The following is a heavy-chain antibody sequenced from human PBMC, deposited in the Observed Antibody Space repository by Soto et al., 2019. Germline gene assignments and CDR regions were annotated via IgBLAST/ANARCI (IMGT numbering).Heavy chain of an antibody. Sequence: GGSLRLSCAASGFTFGDYYMSWIRQAPGKGLEWVSYISSSGSTIYYADSVKGRFTISRDNAKNSLYLQMNSLRAEDTAVYYCARAPAGTTIYGMDVWGQGTTVTVSS. V-gene: IGHV3-11*01. CDR3: ARAPAGTTIYGMDV. D-gene: IGHD1-7*01. J-gene: IGHJ6*02. CDR1: GFTFGDYY. CDR2: ISSSGSTI.